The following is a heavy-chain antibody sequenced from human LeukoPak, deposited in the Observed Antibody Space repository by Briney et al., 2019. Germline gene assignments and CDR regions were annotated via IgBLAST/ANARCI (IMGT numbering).Heavy chain of an antibody. D-gene: IGHD3-10*01. V-gene: IGHV4-61*01. CDR2: ISYSGST. CDR3: ARGRLGGSGSYYNVLDY. CDR1: GGAVSSGTDY. J-gene: IGHJ4*02. Sequence: SETLSLTCTVSGGAVSSGTDYWSWIRQPPGKGLEWIGYISYSGSTNYNPSLKSRVTISVDTSRNQFSLKLSSVTAADTAVYYCARGRLGGSGSYYNVLDYWGQGTLVTVSS.